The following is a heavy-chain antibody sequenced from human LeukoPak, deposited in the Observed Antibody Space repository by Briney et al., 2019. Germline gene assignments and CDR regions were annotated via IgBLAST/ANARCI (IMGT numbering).Heavy chain of an antibody. CDR3: ARSYDILTGYYVGIYYYYMDV. D-gene: IGHD3-9*01. V-gene: IGHV1-2*02. J-gene: IGHJ6*03. CDR2: INPNSGGT. Sequence: ASVKVSCKASGYTFTGYYMHWVRQAPGQGLEWMGWINPNSGGTNYAQKFQGRVTMTRDTSISTAYMELSSLRSDDTAVYYCARSYDILTGYYVGIYYYYMDVWGKGTTVTVSS. CDR1: GYTFTGYY.